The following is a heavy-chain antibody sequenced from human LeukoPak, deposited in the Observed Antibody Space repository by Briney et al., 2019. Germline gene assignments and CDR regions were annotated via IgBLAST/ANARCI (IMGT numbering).Heavy chain of an antibody. Sequence: GGSLRLSCAASGFPFSSYAMHWVRQAPGKGLEWVSAISGSGGSTYYADSVKGRKGRFTISRDNSKNTLYLQMNSLRAEDTAVYYCAKIGGRKPTVGAPFYTYYMDVWGKGTTVTISS. CDR1: GFPFSSYA. V-gene: IGHV3-23*01. CDR2: ISGSGGST. CDR3: AKIGGRKPTVGAPFYTYYMDV. D-gene: IGHD1-26*01. J-gene: IGHJ6*03.